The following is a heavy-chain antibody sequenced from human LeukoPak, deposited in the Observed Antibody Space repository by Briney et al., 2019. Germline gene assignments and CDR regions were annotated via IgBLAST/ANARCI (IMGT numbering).Heavy chain of an antibody. J-gene: IGHJ4*02. V-gene: IGHV1-18*04. Sequence: SVRVSYNAAGYTFTIYGISWVRQAPGQGREGMPWHSSYNGDTNYAQRLQGRVTLTTDTSTTTAYMELRSLRSDETAVYYCALRPAAIPFFFDYWGQGTLVTVSS. D-gene: IGHD2-2*01. CDR1: GYTFTIYG. CDR3: ALRPAAIPFFFDY. CDR2: HSSYNGDT.